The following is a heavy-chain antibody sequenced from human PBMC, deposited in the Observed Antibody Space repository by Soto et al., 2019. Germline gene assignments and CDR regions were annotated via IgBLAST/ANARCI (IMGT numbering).Heavy chain of an antibody. D-gene: IGHD3-9*01. CDR1: GYSFTSYW. CDR2: IYPGDSDT. Sequence: PGESLKISCKVSGYSFTSYWIGWVRQLPGKGLEWMGIIYPGDSDTRYSPSFEGQVTISVDKSISTAYLQWSRLKASDTAMYYCVRHYDTLTVDYWGQGTLVTVSS. CDR3: VRHYDTLTVDY. V-gene: IGHV5-51*01. J-gene: IGHJ4*02.